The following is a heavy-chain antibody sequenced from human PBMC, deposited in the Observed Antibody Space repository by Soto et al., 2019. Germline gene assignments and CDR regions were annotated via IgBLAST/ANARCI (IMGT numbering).Heavy chain of an antibody. J-gene: IGHJ6*02. CDR3: ASILWDYYDSSGPPALYGMDV. Sequence: SETLSLTCTVSGGSISSSSYYWGWIRQPPGKGLEWIGSIYYSGSTYYNPSLKSRVTISVDTSKNQFSLKLSSVTAADTAVYYCASILWDYYDSSGPPALYGMDVWGQGTTVTV. D-gene: IGHD3-22*01. CDR1: GGSISSSSYY. V-gene: IGHV4-39*07. CDR2: IYYSGST.